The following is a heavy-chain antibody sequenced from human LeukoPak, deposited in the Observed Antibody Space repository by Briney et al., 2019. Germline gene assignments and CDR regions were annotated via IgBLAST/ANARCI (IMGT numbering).Heavy chain of an antibody. Sequence: AASVKVSCKASGYTFTSYGISWVRQAPGQGLEWMGWISAYNGNTNYAQKLQGRVTMTTDTSTSTAYMELRSLRSDDTAVYYCARGGNSWFYYYYYMDVWGKGTTVTISS. D-gene: IGHD6-13*01. CDR1: GYTFTSYG. CDR3: ARGGNSWFYYYYYMDV. J-gene: IGHJ6*03. CDR2: ISAYNGNT. V-gene: IGHV1-18*01.